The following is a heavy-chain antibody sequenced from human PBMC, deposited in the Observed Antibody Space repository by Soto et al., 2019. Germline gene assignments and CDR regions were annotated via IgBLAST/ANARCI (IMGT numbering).Heavy chain of an antibody. J-gene: IGHJ4*02. Sequence: GASVKVSCKASGYTFTSYDINWVRQATGQGLEWMGWMNPNSGNTGYAQKFQGRVTMTRNTSISTAYMELSSLRSEDTAVYYCARGLRTGHIVATIDFDYWGQGTLVTVSS. V-gene: IGHV1-8*01. D-gene: IGHD5-12*01. CDR2: MNPNSGNT. CDR3: ARGLRTGHIVATIDFDY. CDR1: GYTFTSYD.